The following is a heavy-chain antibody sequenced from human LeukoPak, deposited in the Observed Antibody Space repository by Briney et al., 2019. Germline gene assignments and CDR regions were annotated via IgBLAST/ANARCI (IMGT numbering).Heavy chain of an antibody. D-gene: IGHD2-2*01. J-gene: IGHJ5*02. CDR3: ATEGSISASGFDP. Sequence: ASVNVSCKVAGYTLIQLAVHWVRQAPGKGLEWMGGFNPENGEIIYAQSLEGRVAMTEDTSKDTAYMELSSLRSEDTAVYYCATEGSISASGFDPWRRGTLVTVSS. V-gene: IGHV1-24*01. CDR2: FNPENGEI. CDR1: GYTLIQLA.